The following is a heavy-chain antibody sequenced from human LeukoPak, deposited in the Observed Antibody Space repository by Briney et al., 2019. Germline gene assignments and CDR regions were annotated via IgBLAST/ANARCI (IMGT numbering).Heavy chain of an antibody. CDR2: IYYSGST. D-gene: IGHD1-14*01. CDR3: ARDLTRYFEY. CDR1: GGSIRSDSYY. V-gene: IGHV4-31*03. Sequence: SETLSLTCTVSGGSIRSDSYYWSWIRQHPGKGLEWIGYIYYSGSTFYNPSLKSRVTISADTSKNQFSLKLNSVTAADTAVYYCARDLTRYFEYWGQGTLVTVSS. J-gene: IGHJ4*02.